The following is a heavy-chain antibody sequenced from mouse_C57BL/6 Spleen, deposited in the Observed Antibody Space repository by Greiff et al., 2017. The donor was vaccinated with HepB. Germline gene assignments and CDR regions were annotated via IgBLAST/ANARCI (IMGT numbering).Heavy chain of an antibody. D-gene: IGHD4-1*01. CDR1: GYTFTDYY. CDR3: ASLGRGYYFDY. Sequence: VQLQQSGPELVKPGASVKISCKASGYTFTDYYMNWVKQSHGKSLEWIGDINPNNGGTSFNQKFKGKATLTVDKSSSTAYMELRSLTSEDSAVYYCASLGRGYYFDYWGQGTTLTVSS. CDR2: INPNNGGT. J-gene: IGHJ2*01. V-gene: IGHV1-26*01.